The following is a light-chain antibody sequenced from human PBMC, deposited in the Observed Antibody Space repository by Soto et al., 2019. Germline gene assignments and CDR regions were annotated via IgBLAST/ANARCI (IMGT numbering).Light chain of an antibody. CDR3: QQRSNWPRLT. CDR1: QSVSSY. Sequence: EIVLTQSPATLSWSPGERGTLSCRASQSVSSYLAWYQQKPGQAPRLLIYDASNRATGIPARFSGSGSGTDFTLTISSLEPEDFAVYYCQQRSNWPRLTFGGGTKVEIK. J-gene: IGKJ4*01. V-gene: IGKV3-11*01. CDR2: DAS.